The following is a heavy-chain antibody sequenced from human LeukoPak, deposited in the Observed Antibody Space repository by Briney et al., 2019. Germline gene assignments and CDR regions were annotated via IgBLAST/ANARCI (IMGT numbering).Heavy chain of an antibody. CDR1: GYTFTSYG. CDR3: ARGRDLGYCSGGSCYNFDY. J-gene: IGHJ4*02. D-gene: IGHD2-15*01. CDR2: ISAYNGNT. V-gene: IGHV1-18*01. Sequence: ASVKVSCKASGYTFTSYGISWVRQAPGQGLEWMGWISAYNGNTNYAQKLQGRVTMTTDTSTSTAYMELSSLRSEDTAVYYCARGRDLGYCSGGSCYNFDYWGQGTLVTVSS.